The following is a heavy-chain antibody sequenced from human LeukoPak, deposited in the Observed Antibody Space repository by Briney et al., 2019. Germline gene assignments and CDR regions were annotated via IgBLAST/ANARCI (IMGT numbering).Heavy chain of an antibody. CDR2: IYCDGSKT. CDR3: ARLRRIVGATGFGY. D-gene: IGHD1-26*01. J-gene: IGHJ4*02. V-gene: IGHV5-51*01. Sequence: GASLQISCQTSGYIFTDYWIGWVRQMPGKGLEWMAIIYCDGSKTIYSPSFQTQVTISVDKSTNTAYLQWSSLKASDTAMYYCARLRRIVGATGFGYWGQGTLVTVSS. CDR1: GYIFTDYW.